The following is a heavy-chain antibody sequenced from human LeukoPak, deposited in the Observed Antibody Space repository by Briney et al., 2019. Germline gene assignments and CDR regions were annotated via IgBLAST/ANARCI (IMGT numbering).Heavy chain of an antibody. CDR3: AREIRYYDSSGFYYTFDY. CDR2: ISAYNGNT. V-gene: IGHV1-18*01. Sequence: ASVKVSCKASGYTFTSYGISWVRQAPGQGLEWMGWISAYNGNTNYAQKLQGRVTMTTDTSTSTAYMERRSLRSDDTAVYYCAREIRYYDSSGFYYTFDYWGQGTLLTVSS. D-gene: IGHD3-22*01. J-gene: IGHJ4*02. CDR1: GYTFTSYG.